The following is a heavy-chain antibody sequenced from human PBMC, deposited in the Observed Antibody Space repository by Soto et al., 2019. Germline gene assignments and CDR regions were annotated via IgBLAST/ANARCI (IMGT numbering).Heavy chain of an antibody. CDR3: AKVKWELLGVVDD. V-gene: IGHV3-30*18. CDR2: ISKDGINK. J-gene: IGHJ4*02. Sequence: QVQLVESGGGVVQPGRSLRLSCAASGFTFSTYAIHWVRQAPGKGLEWVAVISKDGINKYYADSVKGRFTISRDNSKDTLYLQMNSLRAEDTAVYYCAKVKWELLGVVDDWGQGTLVTVSS. D-gene: IGHD1-26*01. CDR1: GFTFSTYA.